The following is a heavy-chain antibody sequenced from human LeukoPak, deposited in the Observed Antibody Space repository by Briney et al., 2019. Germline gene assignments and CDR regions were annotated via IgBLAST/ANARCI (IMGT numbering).Heavy chain of an antibody. CDR3: ARQGPSGSYSYFDY. CDR1: GYSISSGYY. D-gene: IGHD1-26*01. Sequence: SGTLSLTCTVSGYSISSGYYWGWIRQPPGKGLEWIGSIYHSGSTYYNPSLKSRVTISVDTSKNQFSLKLSSVTAADTAVYYCARQGPSGSYSYFDYWGQGTLVTVSS. V-gene: IGHV4-38-2*02. J-gene: IGHJ4*02. CDR2: IYHSGST.